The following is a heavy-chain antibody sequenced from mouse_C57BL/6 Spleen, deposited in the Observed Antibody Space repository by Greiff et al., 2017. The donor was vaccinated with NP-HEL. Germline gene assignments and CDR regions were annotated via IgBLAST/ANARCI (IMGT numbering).Heavy chain of an antibody. Sequence: QVVESGGGLVKPGGSLKLSCAASGFTFSSYAMSWVRQTPEKRLEWVATISDGGSYTYYPDNVKGRFTISRDNAKNNLYLQMSHLKSEDTAMYYCARDPYYYGSSWDYWGQGTTLTVSS. CDR3: ARDPYYYGSSWDY. D-gene: IGHD1-1*01. CDR1: GFTFSSYA. V-gene: IGHV5-4*01. J-gene: IGHJ2*01. CDR2: ISDGGSYT.